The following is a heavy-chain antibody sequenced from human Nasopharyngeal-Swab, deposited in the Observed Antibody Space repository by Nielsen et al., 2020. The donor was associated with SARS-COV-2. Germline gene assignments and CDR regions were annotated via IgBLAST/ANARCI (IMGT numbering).Heavy chain of an antibody. CDR2: IRYDGSNK. CDR3: AKDSMDTAMVYDYYYYYMDV. J-gene: IGHJ6*03. D-gene: IGHD5-18*01. Sequence: GGSLRPSCAASGFTFSSYGMHWVRQAPGKGLEWVAFIRYDGSNKYYADSVKGRFTISRDNSKNTLYLQMTSLRAEDTAVYYCAKDSMDTAMVYDYYYYYMDVWGKGTTVTVSS. V-gene: IGHV3-30*02. CDR1: GFTFSSYG.